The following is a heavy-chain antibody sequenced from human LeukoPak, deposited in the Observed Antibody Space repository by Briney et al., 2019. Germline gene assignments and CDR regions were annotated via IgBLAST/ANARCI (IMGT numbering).Heavy chain of an antibody. V-gene: IGHV3-30*02. CDR3: AKDRQRNIVDTTCFDS. Sequence: GGSLRLSCAASGFSFGSYGMHWVRQAPGKGLEWVSFIRYDGSNKYYADSMKGRFTISRDNSKNTLYLQMTSLRAGDTAVYYCAKDRQRNIVDTTCFDSWGQGTLVTVSS. CDR1: GFSFGSYG. CDR2: IRYDGSNK. J-gene: IGHJ4*02. D-gene: IGHD5-12*01.